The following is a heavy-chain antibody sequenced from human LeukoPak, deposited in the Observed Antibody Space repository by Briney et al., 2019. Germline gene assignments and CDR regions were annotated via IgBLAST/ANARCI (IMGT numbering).Heavy chain of an antibody. CDR1: GFTFDDYG. J-gene: IGHJ6*03. CDR2: INWNGGTI. V-gene: IGHV3-20*04. D-gene: IGHD6-13*01. Sequence: GGYLRLSCAATGFTFDDYGMTWVRQAPGKGLEWVSGINWNGGTIGYADSMKGRFTISRDNAKSSLYLQMNSLRAEDTALYYCARAIAAAGTPYYYYYMDVWGKGTTVTVSS. CDR3: ARAIAAAGTPYYYYYMDV.